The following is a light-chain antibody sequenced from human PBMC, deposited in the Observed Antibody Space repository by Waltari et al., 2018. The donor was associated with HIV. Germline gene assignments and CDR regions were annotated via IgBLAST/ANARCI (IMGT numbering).Light chain of an antibody. Sequence: QSALTQPPSASGSPGPSVTISCTGTSSDVGGHKYVSWYQQHPGKAPKLSIYEVSKRPSGVPDRFSGSKSGNTASLTVSGLQADDEADFYCSSYAGSTVIFGGGTKLTVL. CDR3: SSYAGSTVI. CDR2: EVS. V-gene: IGLV2-8*01. CDR1: SSDVGGHKY. J-gene: IGLJ2*01.